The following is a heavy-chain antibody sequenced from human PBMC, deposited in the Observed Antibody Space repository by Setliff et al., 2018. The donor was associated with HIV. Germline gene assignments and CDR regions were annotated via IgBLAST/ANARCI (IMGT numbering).Heavy chain of an antibody. J-gene: IGHJ4*02. D-gene: IGHD3-16*01. CDR2: IKSIISGGTT. CDR1: GFSVSDDW. Sequence: PGGSLRLSCAASGFSVSDDWVSWVRQTPGKRLEWVGRIKSIISGGTTDYAAPVKDRFTISRDDSKNMVYLQMNSLKTEDTAVYYCTTGGGGANWGQGTLVTVSS. CDR3: TTGGGGAN. V-gene: IGHV3-15*01.